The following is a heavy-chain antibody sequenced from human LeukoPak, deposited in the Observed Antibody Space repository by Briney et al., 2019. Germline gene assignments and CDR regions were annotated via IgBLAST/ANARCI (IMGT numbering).Heavy chain of an antibody. Sequence: SETLSLTCTVSGGSISSNNYYWGWIRQPPGKGLQWIGNIYYSGSTYYNPSLKSRVTISVATSKNQFSLKLSSVTAADTAVYYCARGQQLVLNWFDPWGQGTLVTVSS. CDR3: ARGQQLVLNWFDP. J-gene: IGHJ5*02. CDR2: IYYSGST. D-gene: IGHD6-13*01. V-gene: IGHV4-39*07. CDR1: GGSISSNNYY.